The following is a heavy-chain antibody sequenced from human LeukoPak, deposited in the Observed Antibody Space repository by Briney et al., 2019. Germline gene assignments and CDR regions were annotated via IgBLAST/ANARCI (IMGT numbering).Heavy chain of an antibody. CDR2: IWGNGNRQ. Sequence: PGGSLRLSCAASGFDFRMSGMHWVRQAPGKGLEWVAFIWGNGNRQDYADSVKGRFTISRDNSRNTLSLQMNSLRAEDTAVYYCAKGLRSGTDYYYAVDVWGQGTTVTVSS. CDR1: GFDFRMSG. CDR3: AKGLRSGTDYYYAVDV. J-gene: IGHJ6*02. D-gene: IGHD6-13*01. V-gene: IGHV3-30*02.